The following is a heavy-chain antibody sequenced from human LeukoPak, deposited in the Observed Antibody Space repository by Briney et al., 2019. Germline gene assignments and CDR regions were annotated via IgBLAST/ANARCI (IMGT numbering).Heavy chain of an antibody. Sequence: GGSLRLSCAASGFTFSSYDMHWVRHATGKGLEWVSAICTAGDTYYPGSVKGRFTISRENAKNSLYLQMNSLRAGDTAVYYCARFATTNAFDIWGQGTMVTVSS. J-gene: IGHJ3*02. CDR3: ARFATTNAFDI. V-gene: IGHV3-13*01. CDR2: ICTAGDT. CDR1: GFTFSSYD. D-gene: IGHD4-17*01.